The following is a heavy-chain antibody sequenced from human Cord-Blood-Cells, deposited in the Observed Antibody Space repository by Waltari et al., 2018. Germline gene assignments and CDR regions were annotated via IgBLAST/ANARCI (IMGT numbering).Heavy chain of an antibody. D-gene: IGHD3-9*01. J-gene: IGHJ4*02. CDR1: GFTFSSYA. V-gene: IGHV3-30*04. CDR2: ISYDGSNK. Sequence: QVQLVESGGGVVQPGRSLRLSCAASGFTFSSYAMHWVRQAPGKGLEWVAVISYDGSNKYYADSVKCRFTISRDNSKNPLYLQMNSLRAEDTAVYYCARDSVRILTGSGADYWGQGTLVTVSS. CDR3: ARDSVRILTGSGADY.